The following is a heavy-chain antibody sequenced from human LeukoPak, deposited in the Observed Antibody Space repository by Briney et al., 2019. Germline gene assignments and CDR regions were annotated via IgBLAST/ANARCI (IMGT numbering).Heavy chain of an antibody. D-gene: IGHD3-22*01. Sequence: SETLSLTCTVSGASFNSDDQYWNWIRQSPGKGLEWIGSIHPSGMLYNNPSLESRVTMSRDTSKNQFPLNLNSVTAADTAVYFCSRGLDSRKLGYWGRGILVTVSS. CDR1: GASFNSDDQY. V-gene: IGHV4-31*03. J-gene: IGHJ4*02. CDR2: IHPSGML. CDR3: SRGLDSRKLGY.